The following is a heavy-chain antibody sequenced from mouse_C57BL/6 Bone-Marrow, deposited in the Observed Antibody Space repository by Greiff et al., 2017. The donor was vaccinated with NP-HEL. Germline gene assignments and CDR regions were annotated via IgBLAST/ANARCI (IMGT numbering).Heavy chain of an antibody. D-gene: IGHD1-1*01. CDR3: ARRYYGRDYAMDY. V-gene: IGHV1-69*01. CDR2: IDPSDSYT. J-gene: IGHJ4*01. Sequence: QVQLQQSGAELVMPGASVKLSCKASGYTFTSYWMHWVKQRPGQGLEWIGEIDPSDSYTNYNQKFKGKSTLTVDKSSSTAYMQLSSLTSEDSAVYYCARRYYGRDYAMDYWGQGTSVTVSS. CDR1: GYTFTSYW.